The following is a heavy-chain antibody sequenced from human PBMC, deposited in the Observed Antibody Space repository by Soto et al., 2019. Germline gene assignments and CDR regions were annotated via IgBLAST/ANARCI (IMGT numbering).Heavy chain of an antibody. Sequence: PGGSMRLSCAASGFALNTYGVSWVRQDPGKGLEWVSAISGSGGSTYYADSVKGRFTISRDNSKNTLYLQMNGLRAEDTAVYYCAYSSTPFDYWGQGTLVTVSS. D-gene: IGHD6-13*01. J-gene: IGHJ4*02. CDR2: ISGSGGST. V-gene: IGHV3-23*01. CDR1: GFALNTYG. CDR3: AYSSTPFDY.